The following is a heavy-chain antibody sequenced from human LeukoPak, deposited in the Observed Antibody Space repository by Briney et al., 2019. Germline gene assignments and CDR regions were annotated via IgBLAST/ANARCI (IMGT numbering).Heavy chain of an antibody. CDR1: GFTFSNAW. V-gene: IGHV3-30*03. D-gene: IGHD3-10*01. CDR2: ILYDGSGQ. Sequence: GGSLRLSCAASGFTFSNAWMSWVRQAPGEGLEWVALILYDGSGQYYADSVKGRFTISRDNSKNTVSLQMNSLRAEDTAVYYCARANYGSGLDYWGQGTLVTVSS. CDR3: ARANYGSGLDY. J-gene: IGHJ4*02.